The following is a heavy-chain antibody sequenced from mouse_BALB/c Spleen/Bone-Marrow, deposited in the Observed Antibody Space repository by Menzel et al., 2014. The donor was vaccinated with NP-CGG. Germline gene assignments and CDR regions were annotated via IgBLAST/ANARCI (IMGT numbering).Heavy chain of an antibody. V-gene: IGHV1-67*01. J-gene: IGHJ2*01. CDR2: ISSYSGNT. Sequence: LVESGPELVRPGVSVKISCKGFGYTFTGYAIHWVKQSHAKTLEWIGVISSYSGNTNYNQKFKGRATMTEDKSSSTAYMELARLTSEDSAIYYCASTAGTQYDYCAYWGQGTTLTVSS. CDR3: ASTAGTQYDYCAY. CDR1: GYTFTGYA. D-gene: IGHD1-2*01.